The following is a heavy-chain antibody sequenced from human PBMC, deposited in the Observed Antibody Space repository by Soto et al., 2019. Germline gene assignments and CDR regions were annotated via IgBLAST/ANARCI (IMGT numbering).Heavy chain of an antibody. Sequence: GSLRLSCAASGFTFRNYEMNWVRQAPGKGLEWVSYISSGGNTIYYTDSVKGRFTISRDNAKKSLYLQMNSLRADDTALYYCAPVDSSGYPPFDYWGQGTLVTVSS. CDR2: ISSGGNTI. CDR1: GFTFRNYE. CDR3: APVDSSGYPPFDY. V-gene: IGHV3-48*03. J-gene: IGHJ4*02. D-gene: IGHD3-22*01.